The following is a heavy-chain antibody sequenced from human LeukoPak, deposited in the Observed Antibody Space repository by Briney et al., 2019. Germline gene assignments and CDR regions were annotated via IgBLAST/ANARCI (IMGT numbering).Heavy chain of an antibody. J-gene: IGHJ5*02. CDR2: IYTSGST. CDR3: ARARGAATEEGDWFDP. D-gene: IGHD2-15*01. Sequence: PSETLSLTCTVSGYSISSYYWSWIRQPAGKGLEWIGRIYTSGSTNYNPSLKSRVTMSVDTSKNQFSLKLSSVTAADTAVYYCARARGAATEEGDWFDPWGQGTLVTVSS. V-gene: IGHV4-4*07. CDR1: GYSISSYY.